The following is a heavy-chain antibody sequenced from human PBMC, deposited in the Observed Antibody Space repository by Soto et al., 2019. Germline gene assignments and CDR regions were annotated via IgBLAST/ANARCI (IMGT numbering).Heavy chain of an antibody. CDR1: GDTLTSYT. CDR2: ITPVFGTT. V-gene: IGHV1-69*01. CDR3: ARTFAIRGGLGDYHPDV. Sequence: QVQLLQSGAEVKKPGSSVKVSCQASGDTLTSYTVNWVRQAPGQGLEWVGGITPVFGTTDYAHKFQGRVAITADEGTHIAPSELLTLTSEATRRYGGARTFAIRGGLGDYHPDVCGQGTSVTVSS. D-gene: IGHD3-10*01. J-gene: IGHJ6*02.